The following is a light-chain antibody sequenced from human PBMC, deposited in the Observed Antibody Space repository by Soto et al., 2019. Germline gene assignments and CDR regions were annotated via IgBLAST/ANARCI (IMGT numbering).Light chain of an antibody. J-gene: IGKJ4*01. CDR1: RSVISY. CDR2: GAS. CDR3: QQRNNWPLT. Sequence: EIVLTQSPATLSLSPGEGATLSCRASRSVISYLAWYQQKPGQAPRLLIYGASGRATGIPDRFSGSGSGTDFSLTISNLEPEDSAVYYCQQRNNWPLTFGGGTKVDIK. V-gene: IGKV3-11*01.